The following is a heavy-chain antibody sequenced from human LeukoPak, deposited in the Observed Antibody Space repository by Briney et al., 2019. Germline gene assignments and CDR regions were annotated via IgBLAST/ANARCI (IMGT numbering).Heavy chain of an antibody. CDR1: GFTFSGSA. Sequence: GGSLRLSCAASGFTFSGSAMHWVRQASGKGMDWVGRIRSKANSYATAYAASVKGGFTISRDDSKNTAYLQMNSLKTEDTAVYYCTRTNSSCWVYYYYYYMDVWGKGTTFTVSS. CDR3: TRTNSSCWVYYYYYYMDV. D-gene: IGHD6-13*01. J-gene: IGHJ6*03. CDR2: IRSKANSYAT. V-gene: IGHV3-73*01.